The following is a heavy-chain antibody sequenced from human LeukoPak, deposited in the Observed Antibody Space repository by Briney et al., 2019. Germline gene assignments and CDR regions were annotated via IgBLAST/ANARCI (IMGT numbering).Heavy chain of an antibody. J-gene: IGHJ4*02. CDR1: RFTVSVYE. Sequence: GGSLRLSCAASRFTVSVYEMNWVRQAPGKGLEWVSYISSSGDTIYYADAVKGCFIICRDNEKKSLYLQMNSLSAEHTAVYYCARDVSGYDPGRFDYWGEGSLVTVSS. V-gene: IGHV3-48*03. CDR2: ISSSGDTI. CDR3: ARDVSGYDPGRFDY. D-gene: IGHD5-12*01.